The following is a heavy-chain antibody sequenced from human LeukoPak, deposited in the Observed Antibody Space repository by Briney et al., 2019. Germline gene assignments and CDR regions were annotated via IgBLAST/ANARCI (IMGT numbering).Heavy chain of an antibody. Sequence: SETLSLTCTVSGGSVSSGSYYWSWIRQPPGKGLEWIGYIFYSGSTNYNPSLKSRVTISVDTSKNQFSLKLNSVTAADSAVYYCARDQVAYYDILTGSSGMNWFDPWGQGTLVTVSS. CDR1: GGSVSSGSYY. J-gene: IGHJ5*02. D-gene: IGHD3-9*01. V-gene: IGHV4-61*01. CDR2: IFYSGST. CDR3: ARDQVAYYDILTGSSGMNWFDP.